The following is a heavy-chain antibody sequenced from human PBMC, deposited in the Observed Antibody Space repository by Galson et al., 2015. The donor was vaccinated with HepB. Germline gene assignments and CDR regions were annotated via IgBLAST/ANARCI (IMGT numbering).Heavy chain of an antibody. Sequence: SVKVSCKASGYTFTSYAMHWVRQAPGQRLEWMGWINAGNGNTKYSQKFQGRVTITRDTSASTAYMELSSLRSEDTAVYYCARARGMVRGVSSTLNWFDPWGQGTLVTVSS. CDR3: ARARGMVRGVSSTLNWFDP. J-gene: IGHJ5*02. D-gene: IGHD3-10*01. CDR2: INAGNGNT. V-gene: IGHV1-3*01. CDR1: GYTFTSYA.